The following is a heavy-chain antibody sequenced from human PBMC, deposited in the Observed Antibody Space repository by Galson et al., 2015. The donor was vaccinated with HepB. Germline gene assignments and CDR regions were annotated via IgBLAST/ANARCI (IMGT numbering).Heavy chain of an antibody. J-gene: IGHJ6*03. V-gene: IGHV1-69-2*01. CDR2: VDPEDGET. D-gene: IGHD2-2*01. CDR1: GYTFTDYY. Sequence: VKVSCKVSGYTFTDYYMHWVQQAPGKGLEWMGLVDPEDGETIYAEKFQGRVTITADTSTDTAYMELSSLRSEDTAVYYCATAGARGQLPTNSPYYYYYMDVWGKGTTVTVSS. CDR3: ATAGARGQLPTNSPYYYYYMDV.